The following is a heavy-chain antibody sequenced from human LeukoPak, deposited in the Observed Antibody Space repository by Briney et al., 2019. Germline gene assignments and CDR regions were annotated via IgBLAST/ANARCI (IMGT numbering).Heavy chain of an antibody. J-gene: IGHJ5*02. D-gene: IGHD4-23*01. CDR2: ISAYNGNT. V-gene: IGHV1-18*01. CDR3: ARDAELQPWFDP. Sequence: GASVKVSCKASGYTFTSYGISWVGQAPGQGLEWIGWISAYNGNTNYAQKLQGRVTMTTDTSTSTAYMELRSLRSDDTAVYYCARDAELQPWFDPWGQGTLVTVSS. CDR1: GYTFTSYG.